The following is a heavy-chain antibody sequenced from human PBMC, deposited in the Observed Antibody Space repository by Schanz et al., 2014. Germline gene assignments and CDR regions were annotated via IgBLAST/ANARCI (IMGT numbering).Heavy chain of an antibody. CDR3: AKGRFGELSAFDI. Sequence: EVHLVESGGGLVQPGGSLRLSCAASGFTFSSHWMHWVRQDPGKGLEWVSAISGSGGSTYYADSVKGRFTISRDNSKNTLYLQMNSLRAEDTAVYYCAKGRFGELSAFDIWGQGTMVTVSS. CDR1: GFTFSSHW. D-gene: IGHD3-10*01. J-gene: IGHJ3*02. V-gene: IGHV3-23*04. CDR2: ISGSGGST.